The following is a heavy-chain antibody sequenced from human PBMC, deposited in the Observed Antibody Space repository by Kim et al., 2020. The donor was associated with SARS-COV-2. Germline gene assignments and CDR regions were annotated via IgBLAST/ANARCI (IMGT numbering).Heavy chain of an antibody. CDR2: IYYSGST. D-gene: IGHD6-19*01. Sequence: SETLSLTCTVSGGSISSYYRSWIRQPPGKGLEWIGYIYYSGSTNYNPSLKSRVTISVDTSKNQFSLKLSSVTAADTAVYYCASAHSSGWLGDNWFDPWGQGTLVTVSS. V-gene: IGHV4-59*01. CDR3: ASAHSSGWLGDNWFDP. J-gene: IGHJ5*02. CDR1: GGSISSYY.